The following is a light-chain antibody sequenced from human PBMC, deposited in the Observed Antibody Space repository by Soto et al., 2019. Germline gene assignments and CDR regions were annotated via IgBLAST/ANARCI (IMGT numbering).Light chain of an antibody. J-gene: IGLJ1*01. CDR2: GTT. Sequence: QSVLTQPPSVSGATGQRVTISCTGSSSNIGAGYDVHWYQHLPGTAPQLLVYGTTNRPSGVPDRFSGSKSGTSASLAITGLLTEDAADYYCQSYDSSLNYVFGTGTKLTVL. V-gene: IGLV1-40*01. CDR1: SSNIGAGYD. CDR3: QSYDSSLNYV.